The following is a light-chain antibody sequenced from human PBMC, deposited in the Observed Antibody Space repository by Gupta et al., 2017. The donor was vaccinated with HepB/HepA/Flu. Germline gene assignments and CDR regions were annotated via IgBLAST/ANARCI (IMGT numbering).Light chain of an antibody. CDR3: QQDNSYSRT. Sequence: DIQMTQSPSTLSASVGDRVTITCRASQSISSWLAWYQQKPGKAPKVLIYKASNVESGVPSRFSGSGSGTEFTLTINSLQPDDFATYYCQQDNSYSRTFGQGTKVEIK. V-gene: IGKV1-5*03. J-gene: IGKJ1*01. CDR2: KAS. CDR1: QSISSW.